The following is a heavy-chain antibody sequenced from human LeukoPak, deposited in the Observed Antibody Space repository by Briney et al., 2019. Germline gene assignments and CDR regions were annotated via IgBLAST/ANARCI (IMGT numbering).Heavy chain of an antibody. Sequence: GGSLRLSCAASGFTSSSYAMSWVRQAPGKGLEWVSAISGSGGSTYYADSVKGRFTISRDNSKNTLYLQMNSLRAEDTAVYYCARARGGYYFDYWGQGTLVTVSS. CDR1: GFTSSSYA. D-gene: IGHD6-13*01. CDR2: ISGSGGST. V-gene: IGHV3-23*01. J-gene: IGHJ4*02. CDR3: ARARGGYYFDY.